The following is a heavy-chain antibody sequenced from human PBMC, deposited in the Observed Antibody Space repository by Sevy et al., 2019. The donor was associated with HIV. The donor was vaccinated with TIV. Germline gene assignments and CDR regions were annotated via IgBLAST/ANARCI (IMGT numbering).Heavy chain of an antibody. J-gene: IGHJ6*02. CDR2: IKQDGSEK. V-gene: IGHV3-7*01. Sequence: GGSLRLSCAASGFTFSSYWMSWVRQAPGKGLEWVVNIKQDGSEKYYVDSVKGRFTISRDNAKNSLYLQMNSLRAEDTAVYYCARDLMGLGYGMDVWGQGTTVTVSS. CDR1: GFTFSSYW. D-gene: IGHD3-10*01. CDR3: ARDLMGLGYGMDV.